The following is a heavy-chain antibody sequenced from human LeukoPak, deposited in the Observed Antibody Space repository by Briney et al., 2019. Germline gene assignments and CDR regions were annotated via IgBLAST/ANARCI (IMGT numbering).Heavy chain of an antibody. CDR2: MTPNSGDT. Sequence: ASVKVSCKASGGTFSSYAISWVRQAPGQRLERMGWMTPNSGDTAYAEIFQDRVTMTSDTTTNTAYLELSSLTSEDTAIYYCTRGALEGDFFDPWGQGTLVTVSS. CDR3: TRGALEGDFFDP. V-gene: IGHV1-8*02. CDR1: GGTFSSYA. D-gene: IGHD1-26*01. J-gene: IGHJ5*02.